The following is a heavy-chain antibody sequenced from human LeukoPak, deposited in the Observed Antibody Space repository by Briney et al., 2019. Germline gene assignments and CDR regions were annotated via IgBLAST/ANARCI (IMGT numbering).Heavy chain of an antibody. CDR2: IYYSGST. CDR3: ARRGYYDSSGYYVYIFDY. V-gene: IGHV4-39*01. D-gene: IGHD3-22*01. J-gene: IGHJ4*02. Sequence: SETLSLTCTVSGGSISSSSYYWGWIRQPPGKGLERIGSIYYSGSTYYNPSLKSRVTISVDTSKNQFSLKLSSVTAADTAVYYCARRGYYDSSGYYVYIFDYWGQGTLVTVSS. CDR1: GGSISSSSYY.